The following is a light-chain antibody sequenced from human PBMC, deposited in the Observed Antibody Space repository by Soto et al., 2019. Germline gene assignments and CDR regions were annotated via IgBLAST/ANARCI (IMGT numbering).Light chain of an antibody. CDR2: GNS. CDR1: SSNIGAGYD. J-gene: IGLJ1*01. V-gene: IGLV1-40*01. Sequence: QSVLTQPPSVSGAPGQRVTISCTGSSSNIGAGYDVHWYQQLPGTAPKLFIYGNSNRPSGVPDRFSGSKSGTSASLAITGLQAEDEADYYCQSYDSSLSWVFGTGTKLTVL. CDR3: QSYDSSLSWV.